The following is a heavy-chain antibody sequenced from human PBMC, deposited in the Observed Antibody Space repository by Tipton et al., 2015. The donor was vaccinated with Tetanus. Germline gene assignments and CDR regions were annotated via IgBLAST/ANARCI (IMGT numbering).Heavy chain of an antibody. CDR2: IYSGGST. J-gene: IGHJ6*02. D-gene: IGHD6-19*01. CDR1: GFTVSSNY. V-gene: IGHV3-66*01. CDR3: ARDLGCSSGWYLQYYGMDV. Sequence: SLRLSCAASGFTVSSNYMSWVRQAPGKGLEWVSVIYSGGSTYYADSVKGRFTISRDNSKNTLYLQMNSLRAEDTAVYYCARDLGCSSGWYLQYYGMDVWGQGTTVTVSS.